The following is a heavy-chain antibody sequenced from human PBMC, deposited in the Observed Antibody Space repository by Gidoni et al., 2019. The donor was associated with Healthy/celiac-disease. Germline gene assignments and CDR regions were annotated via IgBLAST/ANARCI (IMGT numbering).Heavy chain of an antibody. CDR2: INHSGST. CDR1: GGSFSGYY. Sequence: QVQLQQWGAGLLKPSETLSLTCAVYGGSFSGYYWSWIRQPPGKGLEWIGEINHSGSTNYNPSLKSRVTISVDTSKNQFSLKLSSVTAADTAVYYCASKKMSPRGFDPWGQGTLVTVSS. V-gene: IGHV4-34*01. J-gene: IGHJ5*02. CDR3: ASKKMSPRGFDP.